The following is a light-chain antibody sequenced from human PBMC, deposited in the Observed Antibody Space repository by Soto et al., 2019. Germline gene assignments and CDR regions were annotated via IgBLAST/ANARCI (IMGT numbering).Light chain of an antibody. CDR1: SGSIASNY. V-gene: IGLV6-57*04. CDR3: QSYHSGNVV. J-gene: IGLJ2*01. Sequence: NFMLTQPHSVSESPGKTVTISCTRRSGSIASNYVQWYQQRPGSAPTPVIYEDNERPSGVPDRFSGSIDSSSNSASLTISGLKTYDEADYYCQSYHSGNVVFGGGTKVTVL. CDR2: EDN.